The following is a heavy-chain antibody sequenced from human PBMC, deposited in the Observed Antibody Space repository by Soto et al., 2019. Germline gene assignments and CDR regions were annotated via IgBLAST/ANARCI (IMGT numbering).Heavy chain of an antibody. D-gene: IGHD6-13*01. CDR2: ISGFNGNT. Sequence: QVQLVQSGAEVKNHGASVRVSCKASGYTFSRYGISWVRQAPGQGLEWMGWISGFNGNTKESEKLQGRVTLTTDTAANTAHMELRGMRSDDTAFYYCARASAYSTPWSFDNWGQGTLVTVSS. CDR1: GYTFSRYG. V-gene: IGHV1-18*01. CDR3: ARASAYSTPWSFDN. J-gene: IGHJ4*02.